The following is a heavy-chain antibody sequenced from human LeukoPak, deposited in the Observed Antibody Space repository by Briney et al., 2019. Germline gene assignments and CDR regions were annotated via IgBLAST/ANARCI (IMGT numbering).Heavy chain of an antibody. D-gene: IGHD2-15*01. CDR2: ISDDGSNK. CDR3: AKESAGYCSGGSCLGLDY. CDR1: GFTFSSSG. V-gene: IGHV3-30*18. J-gene: IGHJ4*02. Sequence: QPGRSLRLSCAASGFTFSSSGMQWVRQAPGKGLEWVAVISDDGSNKYYADSVKGRFTISRDNSKNTLYLQMNSLRAEDTAVYYCAKESAGYCSGGSCLGLDYWGQGTLVTISS.